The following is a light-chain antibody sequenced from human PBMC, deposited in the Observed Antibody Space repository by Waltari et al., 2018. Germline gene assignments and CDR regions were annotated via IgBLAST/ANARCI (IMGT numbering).Light chain of an antibody. Sequence: EVVLTQSPATLSLSRGDRASLSCSASQSVDTSFAWYQQMPGQSPRLLIDDASNRATGIPPRFSGSESGTDFTLTISSLEPEDFTVDYFQQQSNWPPSITFGQGTRLE. CDR1: QSVDTS. CDR3: QQQSNWPPSIT. CDR2: DAS. V-gene: IGKV3-11*01. J-gene: IGKJ5*01.